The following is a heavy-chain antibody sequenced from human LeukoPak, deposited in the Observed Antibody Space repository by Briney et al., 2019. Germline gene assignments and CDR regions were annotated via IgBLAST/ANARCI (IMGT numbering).Heavy chain of an antibody. V-gene: IGHV1-2*02. J-gene: IGHJ3*02. CDR3: ARVYRLYECTHPAAYDI. D-gene: IGHD6-25*01. Sequence: ASVKVCCKASGYHYRDYYIHWVRHAPGQRLEWVGWIHAQSGGTRYAPRFQGRVTMSSDTSINTAYMELRRLTSDDTALFYCARVYRLYECTHPAAYDIWGQGTGVTVSS. CDR1: GYHYRDYY. CDR2: IHAQSGGT.